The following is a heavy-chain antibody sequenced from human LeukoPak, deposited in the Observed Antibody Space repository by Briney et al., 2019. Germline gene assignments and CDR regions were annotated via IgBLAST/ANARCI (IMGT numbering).Heavy chain of an antibody. CDR1: GGSISSSNW. J-gene: IGHJ6*02. Sequence: KPSETLSLTCAVSGGSISSSNWWSWVRQPPGKGLEWIGEIYHSGSTNYNPSLKSRVTISVDKSKNQFSLKLSSVTAADTAVYYCARRGIVVVPAASPGRYYYYGMDVWGQGTTVTVSS. CDR3: ARRGIVVVPAASPGRYYYYGMDV. D-gene: IGHD2-2*01. V-gene: IGHV4-4*02. CDR2: IYHSGST.